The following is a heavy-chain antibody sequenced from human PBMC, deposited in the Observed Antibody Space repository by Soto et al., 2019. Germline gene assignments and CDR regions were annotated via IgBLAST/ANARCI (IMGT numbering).Heavy chain of an antibody. CDR1: GFTFTSSA. Sequence: ASVKVSCKASGFTFTSSAVQWVRQARGQRLEWIGWIVVGSGNTNYAQKFQERVTITSDMSTSTAYMELSSLRSEDTAVYYCAADYYDSSGYYSGWFDPWGQGTLVTVSS. V-gene: IGHV1-58*01. J-gene: IGHJ5*02. CDR3: AADYYDSSGYYSGWFDP. D-gene: IGHD3-22*01. CDR2: IVVGSGNT.